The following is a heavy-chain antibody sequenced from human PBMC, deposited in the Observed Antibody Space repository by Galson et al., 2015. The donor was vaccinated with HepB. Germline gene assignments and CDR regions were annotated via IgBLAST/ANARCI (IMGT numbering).Heavy chain of an antibody. J-gene: IGHJ4*02. V-gene: IGHV1-2*02. D-gene: IGHD4/OR15-4a*01. CDR3: ARKLGGSGYGADY. CDR1: GYTFTGYY. CDR2: IDPNSGDT. Sequence: SVKVSCKASGYTFTGYYMHWVRQAPGQGLEWMGWIDPNSGDTNYAQKFQGRVTMTRDTSISTGYMELSRLTSDDTAMYYCARKLGGSGYGADYWGQGTLVTVSS.